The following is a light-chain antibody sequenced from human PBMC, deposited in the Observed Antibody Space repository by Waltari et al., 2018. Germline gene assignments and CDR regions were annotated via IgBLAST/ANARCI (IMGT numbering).Light chain of an antibody. CDR1: SSDVGGYYY. V-gene: IGLV2-11*01. J-gene: IGLJ3*02. CDR3: CSYADTYTAV. Sequence: QSALTQPRPVSGSPGQSVTIPCTGTSSDVGGYYYVSWYQQHPGKAPKLILYDVTQRPSGVPGRFSGSKSGNTASLTISGLQAEDEADYYCCSYADTYTAVFGGGTKVTVL. CDR2: DVT.